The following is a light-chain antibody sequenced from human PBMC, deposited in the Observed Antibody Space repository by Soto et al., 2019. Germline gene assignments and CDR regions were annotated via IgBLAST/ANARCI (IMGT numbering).Light chain of an antibody. J-gene: IGKJ1*01. CDR1: PSVSSN. Sequence: IVMPQCPATLSVSPWEIATLSCRASPSVSSNLAWYQQKPGQAPRLLMYGASTRATGIPARFSGSGSETEFTLTISSLQSEDFAVYYCQQYNTWQGFGQGTKVDIK. CDR3: QQYNTWQG. CDR2: GAS. V-gene: IGKV3-15*01.